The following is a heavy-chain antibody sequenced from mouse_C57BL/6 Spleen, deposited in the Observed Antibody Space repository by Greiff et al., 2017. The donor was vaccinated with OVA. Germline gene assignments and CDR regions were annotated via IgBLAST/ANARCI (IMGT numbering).Heavy chain of an antibody. CDR2: IRSKSNNYAT. CDR1: GFSFNTYA. CDR3: VRHETTVVANYAMDY. Sequence: EVHLVESGGGLVQPKGSLKLSCAASGFSFNTYAMNWVRQAPGKGLEWVARIRSKSNNYATYYADSVKDRFTISRDDSESMLYLQMNNLKTEDTAMYYCVRHETTVVANYAMDYWGQGTSVTVSS. J-gene: IGHJ4*01. V-gene: IGHV10-1*01. D-gene: IGHD1-1*01.